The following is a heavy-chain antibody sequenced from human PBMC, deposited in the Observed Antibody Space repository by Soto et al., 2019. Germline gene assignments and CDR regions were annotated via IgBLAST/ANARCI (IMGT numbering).Heavy chain of an antibody. CDR1: GFTFSSYA. V-gene: IGHV3-23*01. D-gene: IGHD2-21*02. CDR3: AKRQTYCGGDCYSVDY. CDR2: ISGSGGST. Sequence: GVSLRLSCAASGFTFSSYAMSWVRQAPGKGLEWVSAISGSGGSTYYADSVKGRFTISRDNSKNTLYLQMNSLRAEDTAVYYCAKRQTYCGGDCYSVDYWGQGTLVTVSS. J-gene: IGHJ4*02.